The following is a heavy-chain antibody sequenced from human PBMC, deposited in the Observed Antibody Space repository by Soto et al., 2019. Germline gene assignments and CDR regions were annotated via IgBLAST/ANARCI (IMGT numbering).Heavy chain of an antibody. CDR2: ISAYNGNT. CDR3: ARDDISSGAVDAFDI. CDR1: GYTFTSYG. Sequence: ASVKVSCKASGYTFTSYGISWVRQAPGQGLEWMGWISAYNGNTNYAQKLQGRATMTTDTSTSTAYMELRSLRSDDTAVYYCARDDISSGAVDAFDIWGQGTMVTVSS. V-gene: IGHV1-18*01. J-gene: IGHJ3*02. D-gene: IGHD3-22*01.